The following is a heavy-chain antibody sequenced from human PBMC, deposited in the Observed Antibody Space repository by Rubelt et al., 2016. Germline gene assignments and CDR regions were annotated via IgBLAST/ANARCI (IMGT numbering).Heavy chain of an antibody. J-gene: IGHJ4*02. Sequence: VTLRESGTALVKPTQTLTLTCTFSGFSLTTSGMCVSWIRQFPGKALEWLARIDWDDDKFYSTSLQTRLTNYTDTSKHQVVLTMTNMDPVDKATYYCARTKKFGESTRYYFDYWGQGTLVTVSS. D-gene: IGHD3-10*01. V-gene: IGHV2-70*17. CDR2: IDWDDDK. CDR3: ARTKKFGESTRYYFDY. CDR1: GFSLTTSGMC.